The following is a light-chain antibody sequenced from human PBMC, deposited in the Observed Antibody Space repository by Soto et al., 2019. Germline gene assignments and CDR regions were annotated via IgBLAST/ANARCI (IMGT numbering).Light chain of an antibody. CDR3: QQFGGSPRYS. Sequence: EIVLTQSPGTLSLSPGERATLSCRASQSVSSSFLAWYLQKPGQAPRLLIHGTSSRPTGIPDRFSGTESGTDFSLTVSRLEPEDFAVYYCQQFGGSPRYSFGQGTKLDIK. V-gene: IGKV3-20*01. J-gene: IGKJ2*01. CDR1: QSVSSSF. CDR2: GTS.